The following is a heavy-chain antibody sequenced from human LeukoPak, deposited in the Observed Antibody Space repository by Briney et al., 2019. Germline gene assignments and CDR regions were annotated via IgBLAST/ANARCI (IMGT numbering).Heavy chain of an antibody. CDR1: GFTFSSNG. J-gene: IGHJ4*02. V-gene: IGHV3-30*02. D-gene: IGHD3-3*01. CDR3: AARDFWSGPAFDC. Sequence: PGGSLRLSCAASGFTFSSNGTHWVRQAPGKGLEWVAFIRYDGSDKYYADSVKGRFTISRDNSKNTLYLQMNSLRVEDTAVYYCAARDFWSGPAFDCWGQGTLVTVSS. CDR2: IRYDGSDK.